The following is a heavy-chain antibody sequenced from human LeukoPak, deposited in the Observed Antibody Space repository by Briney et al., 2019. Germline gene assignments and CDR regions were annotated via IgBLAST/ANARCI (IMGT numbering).Heavy chain of an antibody. CDR3: TTVSDYGDSYYYYYGMDV. Sequence: PGGPLRLSCAASGFTFSSYAMHWVRQAPGKGLGWVGRIKRKTDGGTTDYAAPVKGRFTISRDDLKNTLYLQMNSLKTEDTAVYYCTTVSDYGDSYYYYYGMDVWGQGTTVTVSS. J-gene: IGHJ6*02. CDR1: GFTFSSYA. CDR2: IKRKTDGGTT. V-gene: IGHV3-15*07. D-gene: IGHD4-17*01.